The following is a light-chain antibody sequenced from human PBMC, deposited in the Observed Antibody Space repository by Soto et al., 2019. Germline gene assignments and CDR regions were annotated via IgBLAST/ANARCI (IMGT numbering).Light chain of an antibody. V-gene: IGLV2-14*01. CDR3: SSYTTSSILL. J-gene: IGLJ3*02. Sequence: QSVLTQPASVSGSPGQSITISCTGTSSDVGGYDYVSWYQQHPGKAPKLIIYEVSNRPSGVSNRFSGSKSGNTASLTISGLQAEDEADYYCSSYTTSSILLFGGGTKVTVL. CDR2: EVS. CDR1: SSDVGGYDY.